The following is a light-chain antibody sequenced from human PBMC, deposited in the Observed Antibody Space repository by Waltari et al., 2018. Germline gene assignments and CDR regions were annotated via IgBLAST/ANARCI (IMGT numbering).Light chain of an antibody. CDR3: QQYNDGPPLT. CDR2: GAS. J-gene: IGKJ4*01. Sequence: EVVMTQSPATLSVSPGERATLSCRASQSVSSFLAWYQQKPGQAPRLIIYGASTRANGIPARFSGSGSGTEFTLTISSLQSEDFAVYYCQQYNDGPPLTCGRGTKVEIK. CDR1: QSVSSF. V-gene: IGKV3-15*01.